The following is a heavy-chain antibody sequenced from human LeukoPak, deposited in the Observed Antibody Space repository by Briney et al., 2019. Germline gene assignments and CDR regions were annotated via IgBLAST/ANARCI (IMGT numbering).Heavy chain of an antibody. D-gene: IGHD2-2*01. CDR1: GYTFTSYG. CDR2: ISAYNGNT. CDR3: ARGDAPGDFGY. V-gene: IGHV1-18*04. Sequence: PGGPVKVSCKASGYTFTSYGISWVRQAPGQGLEWMGWISAYNGNTNYAQKLQGRDTMATDTSTSTAYMELRSLRSDDTAVYYCARGDAPGDFGYWGQGTLVTVSS. J-gene: IGHJ4*02.